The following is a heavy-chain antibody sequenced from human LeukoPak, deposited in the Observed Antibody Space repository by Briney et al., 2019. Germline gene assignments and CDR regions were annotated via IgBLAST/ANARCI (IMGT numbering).Heavy chain of an antibody. CDR2: ISFDGSYK. J-gene: IGHJ4*02. Sequence: GSLRLPWSASGIHFHSYNIPWVRPAPGQGPEGVAGISFDGSYKYYADSVKGRFTFSRDNSKNTLYLQMNSLRPEDTAVYYCARDHGVAVAGSFDYWGQGTLVTVSS. D-gene: IGHD6-19*01. V-gene: IGHV3-30*04. CDR1: GIHFHSYN. CDR3: ARDHGVAVAGSFDY.